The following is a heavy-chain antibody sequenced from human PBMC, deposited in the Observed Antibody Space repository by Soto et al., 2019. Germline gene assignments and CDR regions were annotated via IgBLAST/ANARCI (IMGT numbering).Heavy chain of an antibody. Sequence: QVQLVESGGGFVKPGGSLRLSCAASGLTFSDCYMNWIRQAPGKGLEWVSYISSSGSSINYAGSVKGRFTISRDNAKNSLYMQINSLRAEDNAMYYCARVRFGECGYAMDVWGQGTTVTVSS. V-gene: IGHV3-11*01. CDR3: ARVRFGECGYAMDV. D-gene: IGHD3-10*01. CDR1: GLTFSDCY. J-gene: IGHJ6*02. CDR2: ISSSGSSI.